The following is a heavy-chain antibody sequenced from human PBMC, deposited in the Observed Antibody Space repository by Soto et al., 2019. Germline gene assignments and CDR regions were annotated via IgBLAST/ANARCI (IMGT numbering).Heavy chain of an antibody. V-gene: IGHV4-38-2*02. D-gene: IGHD6-19*01. Sequence: PSKTLSLTYTVSGASIRSGAYWGCIRQPPGKGLEWIGSIYSIGNTYYNPSLKSGVTISADTSKNQFSLNLISVTAADTAVYYCRRSSRYSTDVWGQGITVTVSS. CDR2: IYSIGNT. CDR1: GASIRSGAY. CDR3: RRSSRYSTDV. J-gene: IGHJ6*02.